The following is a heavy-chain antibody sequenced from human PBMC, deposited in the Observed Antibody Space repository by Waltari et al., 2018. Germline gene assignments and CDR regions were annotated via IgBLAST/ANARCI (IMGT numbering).Heavy chain of an antibody. V-gene: IGHV3-48*04. J-gene: IGHJ4*02. CDR3: AREGGSYKLDY. D-gene: IGHD1-26*01. CDR1: GFTFSSYS. Sequence: EVQLVESGGGLVQPGGSLRLSCAASGFTFSSYSMNCVRQAPGKGLEWVSYMSSSGSTIDYAGSVKGRFTISRDNAKNSLYLQMNSLRAEDTAVYYCAREGGSYKLDYWGQGTLVTVSS. CDR2: MSSSGSTI.